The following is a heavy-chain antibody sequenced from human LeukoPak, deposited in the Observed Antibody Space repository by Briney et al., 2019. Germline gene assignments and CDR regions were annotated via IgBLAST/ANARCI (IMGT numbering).Heavy chain of an antibody. D-gene: IGHD3-16*02. CDR2: IYYSGST. V-gene: IGHV4-59*01. Sequence: SETLSLTCTVSGGSISSYYWSWIRQPPGKGLEWIGYIYYSGSTNYNPSLESRVTISVDTSKNQFSLKLSSVTAADTAVYYCARGSEGLRLGELSFLFDYWGQGTLVTVSS. J-gene: IGHJ4*02. CDR3: ARGSEGLRLGELSFLFDY. CDR1: GGSISSYY.